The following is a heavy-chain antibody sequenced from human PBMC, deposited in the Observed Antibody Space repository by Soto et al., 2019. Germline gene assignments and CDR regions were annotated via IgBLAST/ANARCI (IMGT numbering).Heavy chain of an antibody. CDR2: ISYSGNT. V-gene: IGHV4-59*01. D-gene: IGHD1-26*01. J-gene: IGHJ4*02. CDR1: GGSISSDY. Sequence: PSETLSLTCTVSGGSISSDYWSWIRQPPGKGLEWIGYISYSGNTNYNPSLKSLVTISVDTSKKQFSLKLRSVTAADTAVYYCARVLSGSSLFDYWGQGVLVTVSS. CDR3: ARVLSGSSLFDY.